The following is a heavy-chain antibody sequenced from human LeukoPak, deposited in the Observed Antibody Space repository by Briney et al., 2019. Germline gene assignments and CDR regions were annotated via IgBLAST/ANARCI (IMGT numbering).Heavy chain of an antibody. V-gene: IGHV3-23*01. Sequence: GGSLRLSCAASGFTFSSYAMSWVRQAPGKGLEWVSAISGSGGSTYYADSVRGRFTISRDNSKNTLFLQVNSLRAEDTAVYYCARGWSGYRSYYFDYWGQGTLVTVSS. CDR3: ARGWSGYRSYYFDY. CDR1: GFTFSSYA. D-gene: IGHD3-3*01. CDR2: ISGSGGST. J-gene: IGHJ4*02.